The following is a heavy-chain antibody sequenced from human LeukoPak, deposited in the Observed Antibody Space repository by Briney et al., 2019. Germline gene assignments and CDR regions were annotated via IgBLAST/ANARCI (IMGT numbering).Heavy chain of an antibody. CDR2: IYHSGST. J-gene: IGHJ6*03. CDR3: ATRDGGYYYYYMDV. Sequence: PSETLSLTCAVSGYSISSGYYWGWIRQPQGKGLEWTGSIYHSGSTYYNPSLKSRVTISVDTSKNQFSLKLSSVPAADTGVYYCATRDGGYYYYYMDVWGKGTTVTVSS. CDR1: GYSISSGYY. V-gene: IGHV4-38-2*01. D-gene: IGHD5-24*01.